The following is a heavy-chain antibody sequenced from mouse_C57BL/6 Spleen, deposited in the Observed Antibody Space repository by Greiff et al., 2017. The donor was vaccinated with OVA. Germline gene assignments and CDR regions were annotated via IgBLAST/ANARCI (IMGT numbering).Heavy chain of an antibody. CDR2: IYPRSGNT. J-gene: IGHJ1*03. V-gene: IGHV1-81*01. CDR3: ARFSYGNYGYFDV. D-gene: IGHD2-1*01. CDR1: GYTFTSYG. Sequence: QVQLQQSGAELARPGASVKLSCKASGYTFTSYGISWVKQRTGQGLEWIGEIYPRSGNTYYNEKFKGKATLTADKSSSTAYMELRSLTSEDSAVYFGARFSYGNYGYFDVWGTGTTVTVSS.